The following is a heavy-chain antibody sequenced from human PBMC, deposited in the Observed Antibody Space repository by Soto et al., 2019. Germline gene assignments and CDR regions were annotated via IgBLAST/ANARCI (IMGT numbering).Heavy chain of an antibody. CDR2: IKGRE. D-gene: IGHD4-17*01. V-gene: IGHV3-15*01. CDR1: GLTIFRDAW. Sequence: EAQLVDSGGGLVKPGESLRLSCAVSGLTIFRDAWLTWVRQVPGKGLEWVGYIKGRENYAAPVEDRFTISRDVSKNTMYLHMNSLRPDDTAFYYCTWMNTVTSVYNWGQGTLVTVSS. J-gene: IGHJ4*02. CDR3: TWMNTVTSVYN.